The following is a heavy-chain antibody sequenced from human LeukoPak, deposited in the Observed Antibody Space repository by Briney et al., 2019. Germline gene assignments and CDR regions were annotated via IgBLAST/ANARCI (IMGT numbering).Heavy chain of an antibody. CDR1: GYTFTSYG. Sequence: GASVEVSCKASGYTFTSYGISWVRQAPGQGLEWMGWISAYNGNTNYARKLQGRVTMTRDTSTSTVYMELSSLRSEDTAVYYCAREAITIFGVARSFDYWGQGTLVTVSS. D-gene: IGHD3-3*01. CDR3: AREAITIFGVARSFDY. J-gene: IGHJ4*02. V-gene: IGHV1-18*01. CDR2: ISAYNGNT.